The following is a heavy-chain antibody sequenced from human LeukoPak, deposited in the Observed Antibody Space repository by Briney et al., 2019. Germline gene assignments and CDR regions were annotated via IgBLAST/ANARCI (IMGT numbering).Heavy chain of an antibody. CDR2: IKSKTDGGTT. CDR3: ITSGVTMIVVVII. CDR1: GFTFSNAW. V-gene: IGHV3-15*01. Sequence: GGSLRLSCAASGFTFSNAWMSWVRQAPGKGLEWVGRIKSKTDGGTTDYAAPVKGRFTISRDDTKNTLYLQMNSLKTEDTAVYYCITSGVTMIVVVIIWGQGTLVTVSS. D-gene: IGHD3-22*01. J-gene: IGHJ4*02.